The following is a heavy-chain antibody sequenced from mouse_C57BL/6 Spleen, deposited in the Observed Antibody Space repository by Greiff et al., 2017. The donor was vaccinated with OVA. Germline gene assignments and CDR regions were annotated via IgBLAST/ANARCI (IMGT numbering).Heavy chain of an antibody. CDR1: GFSFNTYA. D-gene: IGHD1-1*01. V-gene: IGHV10-1*01. Sequence: EVQLVESGGGLVQPKGSLKLSCAASGFSFNTYAMNWVRQAPGKGLEWVARIRSKSNNYETYYADSVKDRFTISRDDSESMLYLQMNNLKTEDTAMYYCVRLPLGSSYEWYFDVWGTGTTVTVSS. J-gene: IGHJ1*03. CDR2: IRSKSNNYET. CDR3: VRLPLGSSYEWYFDV.